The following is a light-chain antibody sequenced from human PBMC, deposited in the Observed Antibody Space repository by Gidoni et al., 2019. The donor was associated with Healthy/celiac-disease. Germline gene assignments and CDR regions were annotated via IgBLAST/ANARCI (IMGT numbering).Light chain of an antibody. J-gene: IGKJ4*01. CDR2: LGS. Sequence: VTTQSPTPLSVTPGESASISCRSSQSLIHTNGYNYLAWYLQKPGQSPQLLIYLGSHRASGVPDRFRRRCSGTEFTLTISRVAAEDFGIYFCKQNRRAPLTFGGXTKVE. CDR1: QSLIHTNGYNY. CDR3: KQNRRAPLT. V-gene: IGKV2-28*01.